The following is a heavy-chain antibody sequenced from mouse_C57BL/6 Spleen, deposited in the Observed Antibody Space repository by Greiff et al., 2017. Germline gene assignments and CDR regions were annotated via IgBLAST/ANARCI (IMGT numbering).Heavy chain of an antibody. V-gene: IGHV5-9-1*02. D-gene: IGHD1-1*01. J-gene: IGHJ1*03. CDR3: TRGDYYGSSYWYFDV. CDR2: ISSGGDYI. Sequence: EVMLVESGEGLVKPGGSLKLSCAASGFTFSSYAMSWVRPTPEKRLEWVAYISSGGDYIYYADTVQGRFTISRDNARNTLYLQMSSLKSEDTAMYYCTRGDYYGSSYWYFDVWGTGTTVTVSS. CDR1: GFTFSSYA.